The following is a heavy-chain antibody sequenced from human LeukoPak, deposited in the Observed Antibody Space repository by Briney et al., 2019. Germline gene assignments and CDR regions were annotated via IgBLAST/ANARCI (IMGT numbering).Heavy chain of an antibody. Sequence: ASVKVSCKASGYTFTSYGISWVRQAPGQGLEWMGGIIPIFGTANYAQKFQGRVTITTDESTSTAYMELSSLRSEDTAVYYCASPSAHYYDSSGYYPSFDYWGQGTLVTVSS. V-gene: IGHV1-69*05. D-gene: IGHD3-22*01. CDR3: ASPSAHYYDSSGYYPSFDY. J-gene: IGHJ4*02. CDR2: IIPIFGTA. CDR1: GYTFTSYG.